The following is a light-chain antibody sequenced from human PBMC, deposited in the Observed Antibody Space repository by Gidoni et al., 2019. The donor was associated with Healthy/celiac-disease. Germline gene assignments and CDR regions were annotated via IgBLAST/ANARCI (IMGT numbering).Light chain of an antibody. CDR2: KAS. CDR3: QQYNSYSRT. J-gene: IGKJ1*01. V-gene: IGKV1-5*03. Sequence: DLPITQAPSTLSASVGDRVTITCRASQSISSWLAWYQQKPGKAPKLLIYKASSLESGVPSRFSGSGSGTEFTLTISSLQPDDFATYYCQQYNSYSRTFGQGTKVEIK. CDR1: QSISSW.